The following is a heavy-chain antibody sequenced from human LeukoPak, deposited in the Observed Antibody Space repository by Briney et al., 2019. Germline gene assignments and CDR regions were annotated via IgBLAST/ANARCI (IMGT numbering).Heavy chain of an antibody. CDR1: GYTFTSYY. D-gene: IGHD3-10*01. V-gene: IGHV1-46*01. CDR3: ARRGPYGSGRGNNWFDP. J-gene: IGHJ5*02. Sequence: ASVKVSCKASGYTFTSYYMHWVRQAPGQGLEWMGIINPSGGSTSYAQKFQGRVTMTRDTSTSTVYMELSSLRSEDTAVYYCARRGPYGSGRGNNWFDPWGQGTLVTVSS. CDR2: INPSGGST.